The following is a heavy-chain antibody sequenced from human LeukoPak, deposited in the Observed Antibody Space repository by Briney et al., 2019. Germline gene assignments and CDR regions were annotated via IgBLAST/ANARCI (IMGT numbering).Heavy chain of an antibody. Sequence: GASVKVSCKASGYTFTFYHMHWVRQAPGQGLEWMGIINPSGGSTSYAQKFQGRVTMTRDTSTSTVYMELSSLRSEDTAVYYCARDIDTAMGSLYYYYYYGMDVWGQGTTVTVSS. CDR2: INPSGGST. J-gene: IGHJ6*02. CDR1: GYTFTFYH. CDR3: ARDIDTAMGSLYYYYYYGMDV. D-gene: IGHD5-18*01. V-gene: IGHV1-46*01.